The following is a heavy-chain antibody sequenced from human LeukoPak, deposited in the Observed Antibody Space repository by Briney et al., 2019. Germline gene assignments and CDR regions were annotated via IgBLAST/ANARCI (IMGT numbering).Heavy chain of an antibody. D-gene: IGHD3-22*01. CDR2: IYYSGST. Sequence: SETLSLTCTVSGGSISSYYWSWIRQPPGKGLEWIGYIYYSGSTNYNPSLKSRVTISVDTSKNQFSLKLSSVTAADTAVYYCARAGGYYDSSGYSFFDYWGQGTLVTVSS. CDR3: ARAGGYYDSSGYSFFDY. V-gene: IGHV4-59*01. J-gene: IGHJ4*02. CDR1: GGSISSYY.